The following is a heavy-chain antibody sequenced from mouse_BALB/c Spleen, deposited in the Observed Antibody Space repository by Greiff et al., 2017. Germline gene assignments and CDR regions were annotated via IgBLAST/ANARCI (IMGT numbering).Heavy chain of an antibody. V-gene: IGHV1-87*01. J-gene: IGHJ1*01. Sequence: QVQLQQSGAELARPGASVKLSCKASGYTFTSYWMQWVKQRPGQGLEWIGAIYPGDGDTRYTQKFKGKATLTADKSSSTAYMQLSSLASEDSAVYYCARWDITTDWYFDVWGAGTTVTVSS. CDR3: ARWDITTDWYFDV. CDR1: GYTFTSYW. CDR2: IYPGDGDT. D-gene: IGHD1-1*01.